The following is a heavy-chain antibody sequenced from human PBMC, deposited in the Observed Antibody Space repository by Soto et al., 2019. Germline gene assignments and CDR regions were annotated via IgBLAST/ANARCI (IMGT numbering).Heavy chain of an antibody. CDR1: GGSISSSSYY. J-gene: IGHJ5*01. D-gene: IGHD2-15*01. V-gene: IGHV4-39*01. Sequence: SETLSLTCTVSGGSISSSSYYWGWIRQPPGKGLEWIGSIYYSGSTYYNPSLKSRVTISVDTSKNQFSLKLSSVTAADTAVYYCARHTDCSGGSCYENWFDYWGQGTLVTVSS. CDR2: IYYSGST. CDR3: ARHTDCSGGSCYENWFDY.